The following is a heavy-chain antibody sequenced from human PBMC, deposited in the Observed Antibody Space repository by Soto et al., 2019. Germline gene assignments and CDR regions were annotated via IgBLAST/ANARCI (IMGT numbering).Heavy chain of an antibody. J-gene: IGHJ5*02. V-gene: IGHV4-31*03. CDR1: GGSISSGGYY. Sequence: QVQLQESGPGLVKPSQTLSLTCTVSGGSISSGGYYWSWIRQHPGKGLEWIGYIYYSGSTYYNPSLKSRVTISVDTSKNQFSLKLRSVTAADTAVYYCARAAGSTSWGFATFDPWGQGTLVTVSS. D-gene: IGHD2-2*01. CDR2: IYYSGST. CDR3: ARAAGSTSWGFATFDP.